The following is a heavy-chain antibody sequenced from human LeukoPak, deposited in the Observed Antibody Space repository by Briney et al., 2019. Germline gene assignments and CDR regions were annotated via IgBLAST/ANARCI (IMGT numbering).Heavy chain of an antibody. CDR3: ARDSSGWYYDY. J-gene: IGHJ4*02. CDR1: GYTFTDYY. CDR2: INPNSGGT. Sequence: GASVKVSCKASGYTFTDYYLHWVRQAAGQGLEWMGWINPNSGGTNYAQRFQGRVTMTRDTSISTAYMEVSSLRSDDTAVYSCARDSSGWYYDYWGQGTLVTVSS. D-gene: IGHD6-19*01. V-gene: IGHV1-2*02.